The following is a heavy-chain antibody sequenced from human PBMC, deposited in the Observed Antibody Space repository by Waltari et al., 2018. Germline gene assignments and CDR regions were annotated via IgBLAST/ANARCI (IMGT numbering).Heavy chain of an antibody. V-gene: IGHV3-30-3*01. Sequence: QVQLVESGGGVVQPGRSLRLSCTTSGFAFNIYTLHWVRQAPGKGLEWVALISHDGSNRYYADSVKRRFTISRDDSQSTLYLQMDSLNSDDTGVYYCARDSRRGVVVRVFWGQGTLVTVSS. CDR3: ARDSRRGVVVRVF. CDR1: GFAFNIYT. D-gene: IGHD2-15*01. CDR2: ISHDGSNR. J-gene: IGHJ4*02.